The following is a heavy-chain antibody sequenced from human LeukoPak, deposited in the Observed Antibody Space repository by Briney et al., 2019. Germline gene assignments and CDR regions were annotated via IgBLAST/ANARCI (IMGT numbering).Heavy chain of an antibody. J-gene: IGHJ4*02. V-gene: IGHV3-74*01. CDR2: INIDVIRT. CDR3: ARELWFGELLALDY. D-gene: IGHD3-10*01. CDR1: VFTFTIYW. Sequence: PGGSLRLSCAASVFTFTIYWMHSVCQAPGKGLVWVSRINIDVIRTSSAHSLKGRFTISRDNAKNTQYLQMNSRRAEDRAVYYCARELWFGELLALDYWGQGTLVTVSS.